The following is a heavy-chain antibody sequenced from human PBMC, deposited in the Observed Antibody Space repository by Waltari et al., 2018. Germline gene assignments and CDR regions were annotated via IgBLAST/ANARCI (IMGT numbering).Heavy chain of an antibody. CDR1: GVSLPSNRHY. J-gene: IGHJ3*01. CDR2: MSYTGAT. CDR3: ATYIGASVGTAAFDV. D-gene: IGHD5-12*01. V-gene: IGHV4-39*01. Sequence: QLQLQESGPGLVKPSATLSLTCSVSGVSLPSNRHYWGWIRQPPGQGLEWIGTMSYTGATYSSPSLQSRVTISRDTSKNQLSLTLGSVTAADTAVYYCATYIGASVGTAAFDVWGQGTMVTVSS.